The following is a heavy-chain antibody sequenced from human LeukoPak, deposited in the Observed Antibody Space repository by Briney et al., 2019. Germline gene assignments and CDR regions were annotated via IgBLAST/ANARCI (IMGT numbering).Heavy chain of an antibody. CDR3: AKPTLIWGSPRLPFDY. D-gene: IGHD3-16*01. CDR1: GFTFRNHA. V-gene: IGHV3-23*01. CDR2: ISGSGGST. J-gene: IGHJ4*02. Sequence: QTGGSLRLSCAASGFTFRNHAMSWVRQAPGKGLEWVSAISGSGGSTYYADSVKGRFTISRDNSKNTLYLQMNSLRAEDTAVYYCAKPTLIWGSPRLPFDYWGQGTLVTVSS.